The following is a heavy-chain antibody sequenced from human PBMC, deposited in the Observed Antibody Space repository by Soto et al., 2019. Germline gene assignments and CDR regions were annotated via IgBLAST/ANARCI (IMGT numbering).Heavy chain of an antibody. J-gene: IGHJ4*02. CDR1: GYTFTSYG. Sequence: QVQLVQSGAEVKKPGASVKVSCKASGYTFTSYGISWVRQAPGQGLEWMGWISAYNGNTNYAQKLQGRVTMTPDTSTHTAYMELRNLRSDDTAVYYCARVIAAAADFDYWGQGTLVTVSS. D-gene: IGHD6-13*01. CDR3: ARVIAAAADFDY. CDR2: ISAYNGNT. V-gene: IGHV1-18*01.